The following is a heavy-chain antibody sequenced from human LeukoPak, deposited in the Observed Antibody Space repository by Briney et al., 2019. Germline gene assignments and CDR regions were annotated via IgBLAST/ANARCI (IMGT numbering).Heavy chain of an antibody. CDR3: ARDGVVVAATPGTFDY. J-gene: IGHJ4*02. D-gene: IGHD2-15*01. CDR2: ISSSSSYI. Sequence: GGSLRLSCAASGFTFSSYSMNWVRQAPGKGLEWVSSISSSSSYIYYADSVKGRFTISRDNAKNSLYLQMNSLRAEDTAVYYCARDGVVVAATPGTFDYWGQGTLVTVSS. V-gene: IGHV3-21*01. CDR1: GFTFSSYS.